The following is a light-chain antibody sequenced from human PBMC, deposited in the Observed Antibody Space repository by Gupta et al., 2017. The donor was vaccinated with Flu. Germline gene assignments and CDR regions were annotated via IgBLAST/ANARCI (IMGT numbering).Light chain of an antibody. CDR2: DVS. J-gene: IGLJ3*02. Sequence: SITNSCTGTSSDVGGYNYVSCYQQHPGNSHKLIIYDVSDRTAGVANRFSASKSGNTASLTISGLQAEDEADYYCISYTTTYSGVFGGGTKLTVL. CDR3: ISYTTTYSGV. V-gene: IGLV2-14*03. CDR1: SSDVGGYNY.